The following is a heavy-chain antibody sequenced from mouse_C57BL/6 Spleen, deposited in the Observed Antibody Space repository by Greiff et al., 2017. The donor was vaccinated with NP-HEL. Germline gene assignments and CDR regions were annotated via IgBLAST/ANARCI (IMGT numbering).Heavy chain of an antibody. J-gene: IGHJ1*03. CDR2: IDPEDGDT. CDR3: ATRGGRWYFDG. V-gene: IGHV14-1*01. CDR1: GFNIKDYY. D-gene: IGHD1-1*02. Sequence: EVQLQQSGAELVRPGASVKLSCTASGFNIKDYYMHWVKQRPEQGLEWIGRIDPEDGDTEYAPKFQGKATMTADTTSNTAYLQLSSLTSEDTAVYYCATRGGRWYFDGWGTGTTVTVSS.